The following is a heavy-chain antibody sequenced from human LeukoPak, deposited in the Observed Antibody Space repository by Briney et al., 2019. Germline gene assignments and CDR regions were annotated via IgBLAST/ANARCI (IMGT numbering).Heavy chain of an antibody. J-gene: IGHJ4*02. Sequence: SVKVSCKASGGTFSSYAISWVRQAPGQGLEWMGGIIPIFGTANYAQKFQGRVTITADESTSTAYMELSSLRSEDTAVYYCARAEQWLPHFDYWGQGTLVTVSS. CDR3: ARAEQWLPHFDY. CDR2: IIPIFGTA. D-gene: IGHD6-19*01. V-gene: IGHV1-69*13. CDR1: GGTFSSYA.